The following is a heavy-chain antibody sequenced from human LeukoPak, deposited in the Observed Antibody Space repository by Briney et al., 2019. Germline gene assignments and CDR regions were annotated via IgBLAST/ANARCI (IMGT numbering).Heavy chain of an antibody. Sequence: SETLSLTCTVSGGSISSSSYYWGWIRQPPGKGLEWIGSIYYSGSTYYNPSLKTRVTISIDTSKNQFSLKLSSVTAADTAVYYCARVLRPMASQYYFDYWGQGTLVTVSS. J-gene: IGHJ4*02. CDR2: IYYSGST. D-gene: IGHD3-10*01. V-gene: IGHV4-39*07. CDR3: ARVLRPMASQYYFDY. CDR1: GGSISSSSYY.